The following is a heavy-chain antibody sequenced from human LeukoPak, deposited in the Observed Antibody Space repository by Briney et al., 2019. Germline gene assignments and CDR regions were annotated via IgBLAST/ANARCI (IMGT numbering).Heavy chain of an antibody. CDR1: GDSINSYY. V-gene: IGHV4-59*08. Sequence: SETLSLTCTVSGDSINSYYWSWIRQPPGKGLEWIGYIYYSGSTNYNPSLKSRVIISVDRSKNQYSLKLNSVTAADTAVYFCARRKGGELDAFDIWGQGTRVTVSS. J-gene: IGHJ3*02. CDR3: ARRKGGELDAFDI. CDR2: IYYSGST. D-gene: IGHD1-7*01.